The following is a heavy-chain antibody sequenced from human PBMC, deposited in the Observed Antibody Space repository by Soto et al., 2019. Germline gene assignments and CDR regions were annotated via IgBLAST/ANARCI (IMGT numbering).Heavy chain of an antibody. D-gene: IGHD6-19*01. CDR1: GFTFNSYA. Sequence: GSLRLSCAASGFTFNSYAMSWVRQAPGKRLEWVSSISGSGVSTYYADSVKGRFAISRDNSRNTLYLQMNSLRAEDTALYYCAKDWVSSGRRYFDYWGQGTLVTVSS. CDR3: AKDWVSSGRRYFDY. CDR2: ISGSGVST. V-gene: IGHV3-23*01. J-gene: IGHJ4*02.